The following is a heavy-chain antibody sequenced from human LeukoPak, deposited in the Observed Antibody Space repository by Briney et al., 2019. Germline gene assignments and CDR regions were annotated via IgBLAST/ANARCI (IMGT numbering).Heavy chain of an antibody. CDR1: GFTFSSYA. J-gene: IGHJ3*02. CDR3: ARDAGSGSYGAFDI. CDR2: ISSNGGST. D-gene: IGHD1-26*01. Sequence: GGSLRLSCAASGFTFSSYAMSWVRQAPGKGLEYVSTISSNGGSTYYANSVKGRFTISRDNSMNTLYLQMGSLRAEDMAVYYCARDAGSGSYGAFDIWGQGTMVTVSS. V-gene: IGHV3-64*01.